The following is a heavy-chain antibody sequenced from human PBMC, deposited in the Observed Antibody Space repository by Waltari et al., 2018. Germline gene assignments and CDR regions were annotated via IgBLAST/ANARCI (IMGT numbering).Heavy chain of an antibody. D-gene: IGHD6-13*01. V-gene: IGHV4-59*01. CDR1: GGSISTYY. CDR2: VYYTGTT. Sequence: QVELQESGPGLVKASETLSLTCTVSGGSISTYYWSWIRQPPGKGLEYMGYVYYTGTTNYNPSLKNRFTISLDTSKNQFSLKVNSVTAADTAVYYCARADSSTAYFYYYMDVWGTGTTVTVSS. CDR3: ARADSSTAYFYYYMDV. J-gene: IGHJ6*03.